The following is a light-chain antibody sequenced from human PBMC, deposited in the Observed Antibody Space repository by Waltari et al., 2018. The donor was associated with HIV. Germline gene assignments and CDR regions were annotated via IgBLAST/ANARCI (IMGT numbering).Light chain of an antibody. CDR1: NSNIGSNT. J-gene: IGLJ2*01. V-gene: IGLV1-44*01. Sequence: QSVLTQPPSPSGTPGQRVTLSCSGSNSNIGSNTVNWYQQLPGTAPKLVRLTINERPSVVPRRCPGSRSGTSASLAISRHQAEDEAEYYCAVWDDSRKGPVCGGGTKLTVL. CDR2: TIN. CDR3: AVWDDSRKGPV.